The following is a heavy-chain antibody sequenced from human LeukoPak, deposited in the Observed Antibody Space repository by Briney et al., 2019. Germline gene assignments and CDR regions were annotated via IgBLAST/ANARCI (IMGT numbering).Heavy chain of an antibody. D-gene: IGHD3-22*01. J-gene: IGHJ4*02. CDR2: MNPNSGNT. Sequence: ASVKVSCKASGYTFTSYDINWVRQATGQGLEWMEWMNPNSGNTGYVQKFQGRVTMTRNTSISKAYMELSSLRSEDTAVYYCARGPPRDSSGYYYDEDYWGQGTLVTVSS. CDR3: ARGPPRDSSGYYYDEDY. CDR1: GYTFTSYD. V-gene: IGHV1-8*01.